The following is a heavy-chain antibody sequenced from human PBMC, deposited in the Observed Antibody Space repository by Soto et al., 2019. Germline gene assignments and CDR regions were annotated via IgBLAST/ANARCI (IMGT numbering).Heavy chain of an antibody. CDR2: IYWNDDK. CDR3: AHSRWTPRYCSGGSCYSVWFDP. Sequence: QITLKESGPTLVKPTQTLTLTCTFSGFSLSTSGVGVGWIRQPPGKALEWLALIYWNDDKRYSPSLKSRLTITKDTSKNQVVLTMTNMDPVDTATYYCAHSRWTPRYCSGGSCYSVWFDPWGQGTLVTVSS. CDR1: GFSLSTSGVG. J-gene: IGHJ5*02. V-gene: IGHV2-5*01. D-gene: IGHD2-15*01.